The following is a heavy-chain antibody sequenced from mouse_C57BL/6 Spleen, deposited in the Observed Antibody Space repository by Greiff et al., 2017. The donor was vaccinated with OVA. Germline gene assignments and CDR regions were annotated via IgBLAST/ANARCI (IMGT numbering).Heavy chain of an antibody. CDR3: ARSPNWAYFDY. CDR1: GYTFTSYW. CDR2: FDPPDSYT. Sequence: VQLQQPGAELVRPGTSVKLSCKASGYTFTSYWMHWVKQSPGKGLEWIGWFDPPDSYTNYNQKFKGKATLTVDTSSSTAYMQLSSLTSEDSAVYYCARSPNWAYFDYWGQGTTLTVSS. J-gene: IGHJ2*01. D-gene: IGHD4-1*02. V-gene: IGHV1-59*01.